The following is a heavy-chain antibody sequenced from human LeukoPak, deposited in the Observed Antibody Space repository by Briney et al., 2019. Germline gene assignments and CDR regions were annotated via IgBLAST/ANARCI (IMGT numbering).Heavy chain of an antibody. CDR3: ARLPYGDYGVIDY. D-gene: IGHD4-17*01. Sequence: SETLSLTCSVSGASISPYYWVWIRQPPGKGLEWIGYVFYNGRTSYNPSLKSRVTISADTSKNQFSLKMNSVTAADTAVYYCARLPYGDYGVIDYWGQGTLVTVSS. CDR2: VFYNGRT. J-gene: IGHJ4*02. V-gene: IGHV4-59*08. CDR1: GASISPYY.